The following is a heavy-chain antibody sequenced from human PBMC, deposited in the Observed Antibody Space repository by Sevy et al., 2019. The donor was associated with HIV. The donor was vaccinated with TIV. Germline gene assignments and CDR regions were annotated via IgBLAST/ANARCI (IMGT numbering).Heavy chain of an antibody. CDR2: INDDGTHT. Sequence: GGSLRLSCAAFGFTFRTYGMSWARQAPGKGLEWVSTINDDGTHTHYADSVKGRFTISRDNSKNTLYLQADSLGAEDTAVYYCTKDFQYPIDYWGQGTLVTVSS. CDR3: TKDFQYPIDY. V-gene: IGHV3-23*01. CDR1: GFTFRTYG. J-gene: IGHJ4*02.